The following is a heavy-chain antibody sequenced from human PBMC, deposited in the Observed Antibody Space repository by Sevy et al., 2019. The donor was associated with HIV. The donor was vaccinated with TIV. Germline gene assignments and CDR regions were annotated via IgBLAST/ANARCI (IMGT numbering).Heavy chain of an antibody. J-gene: IGHJ6*02. CDR2: ISSISNYI. D-gene: IGHD3-10*01. Sequence: GGSLRLSCAASGFTFSDYNMNWVRQAPGKGLEWVSSISSISNYIYYADSVNGRFTISRDNAKNSLYLQMNSLRAEDTAVYYCARETSSFGEGIYYGMDVWGQGTTVTVSS. CDR1: GFTFSDYN. V-gene: IGHV3-21*01. CDR3: ARETSSFGEGIYYGMDV.